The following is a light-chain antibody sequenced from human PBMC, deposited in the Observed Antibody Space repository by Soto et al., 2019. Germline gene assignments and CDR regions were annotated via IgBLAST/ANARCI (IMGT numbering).Light chain of an antibody. CDR1: SSNIGAGYD. Sequence: QSVLTQPPSVSGAPGQRVTISCTGSSSNIGAGYDVHWYQQLPGTAPKLLIYGNSNRPSGVPDRFSGSKSGTSASLAITGLQAEDEADYYCQSYDSSLSGSFVFGTGTKVTV. J-gene: IGLJ1*01. CDR3: QSYDSSLSGSFV. CDR2: GNS. V-gene: IGLV1-40*01.